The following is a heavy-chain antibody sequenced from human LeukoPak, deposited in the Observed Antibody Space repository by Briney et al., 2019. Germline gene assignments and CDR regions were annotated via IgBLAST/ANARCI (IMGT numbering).Heavy chain of an antibody. CDR1: GFIFSDYW. D-gene: IGHD4-23*01. V-gene: IGHV3-74*01. Sequence: PGGSLRLSCAASGFIFSDYWMHWVRQAPGKGLVWVSHISSDGSSTTYADSVKGRFTISRDNAKNTLSLQMTSLRAEDTAVYYCVRDDNAGHSGLGDFWGQGTLVTVSS. J-gene: IGHJ4*02. CDR2: ISSDGSST. CDR3: VRDDNAGHSGLGDF.